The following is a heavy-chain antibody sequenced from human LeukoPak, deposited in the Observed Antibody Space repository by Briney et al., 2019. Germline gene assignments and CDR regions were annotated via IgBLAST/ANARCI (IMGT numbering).Heavy chain of an antibody. CDR3: ASATAYDAFDI. Sequence: PSETLSLTCTVSGGSISSYYWSWIRQPPGKGLEWIGYIYDSGSTNYNPSLKSRVTISVDTSKNQFSLKLSSVTAADTAVYYCASATAYDAFDIWGQGTMVTVSS. V-gene: IGHV4-59*01. D-gene: IGHD2-15*01. CDR2: IYDSGST. CDR1: GGSISSYY. J-gene: IGHJ3*02.